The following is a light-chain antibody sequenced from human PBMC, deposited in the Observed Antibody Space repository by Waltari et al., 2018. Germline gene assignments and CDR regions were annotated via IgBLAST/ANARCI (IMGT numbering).Light chain of an antibody. V-gene: IGLV2-14*01. J-gene: IGLJ3*02. CDR3: SSVTRSSTWV. CDR2: EVR. CDR1: SSDVGGYEY. Sequence: QSALTQPASVSWSPGQSITISCTGTSSDVGGYEYVSWYQQYPGKAPKLMIYEVRNRPSGVSNRFSGSKSGNTASLTISGLQAEDEADYYCSSVTRSSTWVFGGGTKLTVL.